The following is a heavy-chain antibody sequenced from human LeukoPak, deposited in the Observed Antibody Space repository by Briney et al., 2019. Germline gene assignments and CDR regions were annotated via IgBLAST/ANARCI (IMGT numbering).Heavy chain of an antibody. CDR1: GGSVSSGSYY. Sequence: SETLSLTCTVSGGSVSSGSYYWSWIRQPPGKGLEWIGYIYYSGSTNYNPSLKSRVTISVDTSKNQFSLKLSSVTAADTAVYYCARGALASKGLDYWGQGTLVTVSS. CDR2: IYYSGST. CDR3: ARGALASKGLDY. D-gene: IGHD4-11*01. J-gene: IGHJ4*02. V-gene: IGHV4-61*01.